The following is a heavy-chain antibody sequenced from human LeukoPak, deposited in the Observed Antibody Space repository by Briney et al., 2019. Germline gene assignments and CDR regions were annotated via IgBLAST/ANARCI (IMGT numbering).Heavy chain of an antibody. CDR1: GFTFSSYA. CDR3: AKLRDSSYDSSGCSRN. J-gene: IGHJ4*02. D-gene: IGHD3-22*01. V-gene: IGHV3-23*01. CDR2: ISGSGGST. Sequence: PGGSLRLSCAASGFTFSSYAMSWVRQAPGKGLEWVSAISGSGGSTYYADSVKGRFTISRDNSKNTLYLQMNSLRAEDTAVYYCAKLRDSSYDSSGCSRNWGQGTLVTVSS.